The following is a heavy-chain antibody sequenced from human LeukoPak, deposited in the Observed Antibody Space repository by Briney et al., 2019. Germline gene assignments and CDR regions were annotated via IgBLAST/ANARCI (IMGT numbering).Heavy chain of an antibody. CDR2: ISADGTTT. J-gene: IGHJ6*02. CDR3: ARGLAGAYRIMDV. CDR1: GFTFNTYW. V-gene: IGHV3-74*01. Sequence: GGSLRLSCVASGFTFNTYWIHWVRQGPGKGLVWVSLISADGTTTTYADSVQGRLTVSRDNAKNTLYLQMNSLRAEDAAVYYCARGLAGAYRIMDVWGQGTTVTVS. D-gene: IGHD6-19*01.